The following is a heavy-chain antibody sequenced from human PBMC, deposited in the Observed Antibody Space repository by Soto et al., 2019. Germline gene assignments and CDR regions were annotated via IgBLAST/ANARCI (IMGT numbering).Heavy chain of an antibody. CDR2: AYHNGLT. CDR3: VRDAAVPGESDRFDS. CDR1: GDSVTSNVW. Sequence: SETLSLTCAVSGDSVTSNVWWSWVRQSPGKGLEWIGEAYHNGLTDYNPSLKSRVTMSVDTSKNEFSLKLTSLTAADTAIYYWVRDAAVPGESDRFDSWGQGILVTVSS. D-gene: IGHD6-19*01. J-gene: IGHJ4*02. V-gene: IGHV4-4*02.